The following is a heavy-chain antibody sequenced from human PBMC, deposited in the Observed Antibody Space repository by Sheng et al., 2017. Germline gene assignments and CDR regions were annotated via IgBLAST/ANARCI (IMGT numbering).Heavy chain of an antibody. J-gene: IGHJ5*02. D-gene: IGHD3-16*01. Sequence: EVQLVASGGTWVQPGGSLRLSCAASGFAFCRYWMSWVRQAPGKGLEWVANINQDGSEKYYVDSVKGRFTISRDNAENLTVXTNDQLRTEDAAVYSCARGVMITFGGGAGWFDPWGQGTLVTVSS. CDR2: INQDGSEK. CDR3: ARGVMITFGGGAGWFDP. CDR1: GFAFCRYW. V-gene: IGHV3-7*01.